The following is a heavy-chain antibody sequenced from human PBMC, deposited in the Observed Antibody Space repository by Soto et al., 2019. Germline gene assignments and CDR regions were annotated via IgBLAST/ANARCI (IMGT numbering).Heavy chain of an antibody. D-gene: IGHD3-9*01. CDR1: GFTFSSYG. J-gene: IGHJ4*02. CDR2: ISYDGSNK. Sequence: GGSLRLSCAASGFTFSSYGMHWVRQAPGKGLEWVAVISYDGSNKYYADSVKGRFTISRDNSKNTLYLQMNSLRAEDTAVYYCAKEDWLFRGQYYFDYWGQGTLVTVSS. V-gene: IGHV3-30*18. CDR3: AKEDWLFRGQYYFDY.